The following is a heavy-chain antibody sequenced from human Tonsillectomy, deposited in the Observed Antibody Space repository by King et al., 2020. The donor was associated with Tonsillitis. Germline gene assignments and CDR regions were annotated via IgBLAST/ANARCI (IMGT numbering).Heavy chain of an antibody. CDR3: AKVGSQGYCTTSSCYGYYFDS. D-gene: IGHD2-8*01. V-gene: IGHV3-30*02. CDR1: GFTFRSYG. J-gene: IGHJ4*02. CDR2: IWYDGSDQ. Sequence: VQLVESRGGVVQPGGSLRLSCAASGFTFRSYGMHWVRQAPGKGLEWVAFIWYDGSDQYYLDSVKGRFTISRDNSKNTLYLQMNSLRDEDTAVYYCAKVGSQGYCTTSSCYGYYFDSWGQGTLVTVSS.